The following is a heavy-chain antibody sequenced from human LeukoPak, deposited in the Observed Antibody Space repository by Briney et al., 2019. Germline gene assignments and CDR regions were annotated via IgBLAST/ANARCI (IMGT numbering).Heavy chain of an antibody. V-gene: IGHV4-39*07. D-gene: IGHD2/OR15-2a*01. CDR2: FYYNGAT. CDR3: ARAHSIASYYYGVDV. CDR1: GDSISSSHYY. J-gene: IGHJ6*02. Sequence: SETLTLTCTISGDSISSSHYYWGWIRQSPEKGLEWLGSFYYNGATYYNPSLSSRLTISEDTSKNQVSLKLSSVTAADTAVYYCARAHSIASYYYGVDVWGQGTTVTVSS.